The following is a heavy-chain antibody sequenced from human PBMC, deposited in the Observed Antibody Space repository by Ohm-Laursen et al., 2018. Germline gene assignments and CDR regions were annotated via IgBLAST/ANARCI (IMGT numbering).Heavy chain of an antibody. CDR3: ARVRYRSGLNY. CDR1: GFIFSSYS. J-gene: IGHJ4*02. V-gene: IGHV3-21*01. Sequence: SLRLSCAASGFIFSSYSMSWVRQAPGKGLEWVSSISSSSGSIYYADSMKGRFTISRDNAKNSLHLQMNSLRAEDTAVYYCARVRYRSGLNYWGQGTLVTVSS. D-gene: IGHD6-19*01. CDR2: ISSSSGSI.